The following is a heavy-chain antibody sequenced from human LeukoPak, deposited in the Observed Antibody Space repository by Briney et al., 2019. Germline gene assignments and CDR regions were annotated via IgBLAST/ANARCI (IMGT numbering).Heavy chain of an antibody. V-gene: IGHV4-31*03. J-gene: IGHJ5*02. Sequence: SQTLSLTCTVSGGSISSGGHYWTWIRQHPGKGLEWIGYIYYSGSTYYNPSLQSRVTISVDTSKNQFSLRLSSVTAADTAVYYCARDRNCSSTSCYWFDPWGQGTLVTVSS. CDR2: IYYSGST. CDR3: ARDRNCSSTSCYWFDP. D-gene: IGHD2-2*01. CDR1: GGSISSGGHY.